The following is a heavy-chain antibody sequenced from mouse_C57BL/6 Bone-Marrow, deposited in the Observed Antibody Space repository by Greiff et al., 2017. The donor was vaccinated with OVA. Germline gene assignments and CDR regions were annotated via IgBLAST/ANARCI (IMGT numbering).Heavy chain of an antibody. CDR2: IYPGGGYT. V-gene: IGHV1-63*01. J-gene: IGHJ4*01. CDR1: GYTFTNYW. D-gene: IGHD2-3*01. CDR3: ARLGIYDGPYYYAMDY. Sequence: QVQLKESGAELVRPGTSVKMSCKASGYTFTNYWIGWAKQRPGHGLEWIGDIYPGGGYTNYNEKFKGKATLTADKSSSTAYMQFSSLTSEDSAIYYCARLGIYDGPYYYAMDYWGQGTSVTVSS.